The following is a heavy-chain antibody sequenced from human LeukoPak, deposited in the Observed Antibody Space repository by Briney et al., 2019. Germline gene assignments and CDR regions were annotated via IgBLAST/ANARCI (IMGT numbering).Heavy chain of an antibody. CDR1: GYTFTSYD. Sequence: RGASVKVSCKASGYTFTSYDINWVRQATGQGLEWMGWMNPNSGNTGYAQKFQGRVTITRNTSISTAYMELSSLRSEDTAVYYCARAWHDFWSGYSQYAFDIWGQGTMVTVSS. D-gene: IGHD3-3*01. J-gene: IGHJ3*02. CDR3: ARAWHDFWSGYSQYAFDI. CDR2: MNPNSGNT. V-gene: IGHV1-8*03.